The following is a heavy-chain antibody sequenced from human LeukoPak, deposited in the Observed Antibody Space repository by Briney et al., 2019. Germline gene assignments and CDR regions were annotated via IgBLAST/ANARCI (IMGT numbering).Heavy chain of an antibody. CDR2: IHYSGST. Sequence: NPSETLSLTCTVSGGSISGNYWSWIRQPPGKGLEWIGYIHYSGSTNYNPSLKSRVTISVDTSKNQFAPKLSSVTAADTAVYYCARHYLLWYFDLWGRGTLVTVSS. V-gene: IGHV4-59*01. D-gene: IGHD3-10*01. J-gene: IGHJ2*01. CDR3: ARHYLLWYFDL. CDR1: GGSISGNY.